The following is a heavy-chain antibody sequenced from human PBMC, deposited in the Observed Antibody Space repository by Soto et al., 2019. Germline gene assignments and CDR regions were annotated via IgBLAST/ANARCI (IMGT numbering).Heavy chain of an antibody. CDR2: MNPNCGKA. J-gene: IGHJ4*01. Sequence: GLEWMGWMNPNCGKANYAQKFQGRVTMTADESTSTAYMELSSLRSEDTAVYYCARARRRGGTSNSDFWRHGTLVTVTS. V-gene: IGHV1-69*01. CDR3: ARARRRGGTSNSDF.